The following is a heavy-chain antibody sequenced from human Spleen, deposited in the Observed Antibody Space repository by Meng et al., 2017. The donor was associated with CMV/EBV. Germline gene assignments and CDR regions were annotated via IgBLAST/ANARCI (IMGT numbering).Heavy chain of an antibody. CDR2: ISSSSSTI. D-gene: IGHD3-3*01. CDR1: GFTFSTYS. J-gene: IGHJ4*02. CDR3: ARVVYDFWSGYSKGYFDY. Sequence: GGSLRLSCAASGFTFSTYSMNWVRQAPGKGLEWVSYISSSSSTIYYADSVKGRFAISRDNAKNSLYLQMNSLRAEDTAVYYCARVVYDFWSGYSKGYFDYWGQGTLVTVSS. V-gene: IGHV3-48*04.